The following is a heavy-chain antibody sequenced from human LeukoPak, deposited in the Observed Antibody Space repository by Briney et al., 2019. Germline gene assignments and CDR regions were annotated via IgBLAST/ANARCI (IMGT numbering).Heavy chain of an antibody. CDR2: IYPGDSDP. J-gene: IGHJ3*02. CDR1: GYSFTNYW. Sequence: GESLQFSCKGSGYSFTNYWIGWVRQMPGKGLEWMGIIYPGDSDPRYTPSFQGQVTISADRSTNTAYLQWSSLKASDTAMYYCARRPAGVSFSSISCYAFDMCGRGTMVTVSS. CDR3: ARRPAGVSFSSISCYAFDM. V-gene: IGHV5-51*01. D-gene: IGHD2-2*01.